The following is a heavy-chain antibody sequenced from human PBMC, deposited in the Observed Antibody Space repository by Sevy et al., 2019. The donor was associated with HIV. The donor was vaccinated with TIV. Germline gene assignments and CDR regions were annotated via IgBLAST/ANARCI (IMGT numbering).Heavy chain of an antibody. CDR3: ARWDADRRWYFDY. D-gene: IGHD1-26*01. CDR2: MRSKAFAGTT. CDR1: GFTLGDYA. J-gene: IGHJ4*02. V-gene: IGHV3-49*04. Sequence: GGSLRLSCTTSGFTLGDYAMSWVRQAPGKGLEWVGFMRSKAFAGTTEYAASVKGRFTISRDNAKNSLHLQMNSLRAEDTAVYYCARWDADRRWYFDYWGQGILVTVSS.